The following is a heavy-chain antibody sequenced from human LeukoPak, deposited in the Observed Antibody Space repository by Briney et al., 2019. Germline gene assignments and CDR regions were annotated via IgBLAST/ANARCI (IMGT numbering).Heavy chain of an antibody. V-gene: IGHV1-18*01. CDR1: GYTFTSYG. J-gene: IGHJ4*02. D-gene: IGHD6-13*01. CDR2: ISAYNGNT. CDR3: ARDHGQQQLVTFFDY. Sequence: ASVKVSCKASGYTFTSYGISWVRQAPGQGLEWMGWISAYNGNTNYAQKLQGRVTMTTDTSTSTAYMELRSLRSDDTAVYYCARDHGQQQLVTFFDYWGQGTLVTVSS.